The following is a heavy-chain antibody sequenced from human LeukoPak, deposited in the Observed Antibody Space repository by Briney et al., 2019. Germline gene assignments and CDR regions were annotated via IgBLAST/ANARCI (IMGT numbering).Heavy chain of an antibody. D-gene: IGHD5-18*01. V-gene: IGHV1-8*01. CDR2: TNPNSHNA. CDR1: GYTFTRYD. J-gene: IGHJ3*02. Sequence: GASVKVFCKASGYTFTRYDMNWVRQAPGQGLEWMGWTNPNSHNAGYAQKFQGRVTLTWDTSISTAYMELSSLRSEDTAVYYCARGHVVDTVMVTGAFDIWGQGTMVTVSS. CDR3: ARGHVVDTVMVTGAFDI.